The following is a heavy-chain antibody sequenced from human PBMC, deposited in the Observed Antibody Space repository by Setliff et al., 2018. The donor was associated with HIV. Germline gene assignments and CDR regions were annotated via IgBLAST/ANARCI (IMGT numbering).Heavy chain of an antibody. D-gene: IGHD1-26*01. Sequence: GGSLRLSCAASGSTFSSYAMSWVRRAPGKGLEWVSAISDSGGNPYYADSVKGRFTISRDNSKNTLYLQMNSLRAEDTAIYYCAKENGIDSYFHYWGQGTLVTVSS. J-gene: IGHJ4*02. CDR2: ISDSGGNP. V-gene: IGHV3-23*01. CDR1: GSTFSSYA. CDR3: AKENGIDSYFHY.